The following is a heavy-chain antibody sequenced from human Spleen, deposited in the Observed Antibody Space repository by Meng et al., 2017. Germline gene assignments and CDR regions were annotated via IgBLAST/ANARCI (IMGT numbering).Heavy chain of an antibody. CDR3: ARLTGRYYFDY. J-gene: IGHJ4*02. CDR2: IYYSGST. CDR1: GGSVSSGSYY. V-gene: IGHV4-61*01. Sequence: QGQLQEWGPGLVRPSETLSLTCTVSGGSVSSGSYYWSWIRQPPGKGLEWIGYIYYSGSTNYNPSLKSRVTISVDTSKNQFSLKLSSVTAADTAVYYCARLTGRYYFDYWGQGTLVTVSS. D-gene: IGHD1-26*01.